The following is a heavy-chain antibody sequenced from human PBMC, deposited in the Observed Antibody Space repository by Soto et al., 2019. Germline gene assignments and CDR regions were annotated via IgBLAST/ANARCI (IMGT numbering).Heavy chain of an antibody. D-gene: IGHD2-15*01. CDR1: GGTFSSYA. J-gene: IGHJ4*02. Sequence: SVKVSCKASGGTFSSYAISWVRQAPGQGLEWMGGIIPIFGTANYAQKFQGRVTITADESTSTAYMELSSLRSEDTAVYYCARLGMDCSGGSCYRLFSAENSYFDYWGQGTLVTVSS. CDR2: IIPIFGTA. CDR3: ARLGMDCSGGSCYRLFSAENSYFDY. V-gene: IGHV1-69*13.